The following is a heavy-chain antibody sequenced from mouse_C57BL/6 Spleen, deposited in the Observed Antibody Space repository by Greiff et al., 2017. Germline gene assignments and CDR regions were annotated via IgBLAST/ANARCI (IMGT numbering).Heavy chain of an antibody. CDR3: ANSICGPWYFDD. Sequence: VQLQQPGAELVRPGTSVTLSCKASGYTFTSYWMHWVKQRPGQGLAWIGVIDPSDSYTNYNQKFKGKATLTDDTSSSTAYMQLSSLTSADSAVYYCANSICGPWYFDDRGQGTTLTVSS. V-gene: IGHV1-59*01. D-gene: IGHD1-1*02. CDR1: GYTFTSYW. J-gene: IGHJ2*01. CDR2: IDPSDSYT.